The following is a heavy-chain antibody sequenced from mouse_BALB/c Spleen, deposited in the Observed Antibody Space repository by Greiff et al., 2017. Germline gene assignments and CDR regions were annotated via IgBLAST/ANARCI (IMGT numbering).Heavy chain of an antibody. J-gene: IGHJ1*01. CDR3: ARDRVYYDYDNWYFDV. Sequence: VQRVESGPGLVAPSQSLSITCTVSGFSLTGYGVNWVRQPPGKGLEWLGMIWGDGSTDYNSALKSRLSISKDNSKSQVFLKMNSLQTDDTARYYCARDRVYYDYDNWYFDVWGAGTTVTVSS. CDR1: GFSLTGYG. V-gene: IGHV2-6-7*01. CDR2: IWGDGST. D-gene: IGHD2-4*01.